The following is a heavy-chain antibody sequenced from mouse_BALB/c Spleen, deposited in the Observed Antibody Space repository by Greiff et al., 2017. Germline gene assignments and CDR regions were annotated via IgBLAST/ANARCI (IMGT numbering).Heavy chain of an antibody. CDR3: ARVDYGDYGAY. D-gene: IGHD2-13*01. CDR1: GFTFSSFG. CDR2: ISSGSSTI. V-gene: IGHV5-17*02. Sequence: EVQLVESGGGLVQPGGSRKLSCAASGFTFSSFGMHWVRQAPEKGLEWVAYISSGSSTIYYAGTVKGRFTISRDKPKNTLFLQMTSLRSEDTAMYYCARVDYGDYGAYWGRGTLVTVSA. J-gene: IGHJ3*01.